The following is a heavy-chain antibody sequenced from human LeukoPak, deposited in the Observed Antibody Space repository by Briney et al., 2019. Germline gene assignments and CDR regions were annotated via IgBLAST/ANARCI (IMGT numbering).Heavy chain of an antibody. D-gene: IGHD3-3*01. Sequence: GGSLRLSCAASVYTYCIYCASCVRQAPGKGLEWVANIKQDGSEKYYVDCVKGRFTISRDNAKNSLYLQMNSLRAENTAVYYCARDWSGSYSEYWGQGTLVTVSS. CDR1: VYTYCIYC. V-gene: IGHV3-7*01. CDR3: ARDWSGSYSEY. J-gene: IGHJ4*03. CDR2: IKQDGSEK.